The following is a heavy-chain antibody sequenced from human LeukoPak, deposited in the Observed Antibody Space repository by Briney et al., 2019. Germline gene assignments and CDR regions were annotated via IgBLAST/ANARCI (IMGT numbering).Heavy chain of an antibody. V-gene: IGHV1-46*01. CDR3: ARPGIGYCSSTGCYNFDY. J-gene: IGHJ4*02. CDR1: GYTFTSYY. Sequence: ASVKVSCKASGYTFTSYYMHWVRQAPGQGLEWMGIINPSGGSTSYAQKFQGRVTMTRDTSTSTVYMELSSLRSEDTAVYYCARPGIGYCSSTGCYNFDYWGQGTLVTVSS. D-gene: IGHD2-2*02. CDR2: INPSGGST.